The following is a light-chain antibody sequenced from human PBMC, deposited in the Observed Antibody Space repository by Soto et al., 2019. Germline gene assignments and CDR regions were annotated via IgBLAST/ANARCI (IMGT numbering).Light chain of an antibody. J-gene: IGKJ4*01. CDR2: AAS. V-gene: IGKV1-9*01. Sequence: DIQLTQSPSFLSASVGDRVTITCRASQGISSYLAWYQQKPGKAPKLLIYAASTLQSGVPSRFSGSGSGTEFTLTISSLQPEDFATYYCQQLNSYLTFGGGTKLDIK. CDR3: QQLNSYLT. CDR1: QGISSY.